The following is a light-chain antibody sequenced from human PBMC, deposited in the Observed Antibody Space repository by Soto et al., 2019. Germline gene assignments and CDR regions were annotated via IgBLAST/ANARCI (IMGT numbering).Light chain of an antibody. CDR3: SSYAGRTLYV. J-gene: IGLJ1*01. CDR1: SSDVGGWNY. CDR2: QVT. V-gene: IGLV2-8*01. Sequence: QSALTQPPSASGSPGQSVTISCTGTSSDVGGWNYVSWYHQYPGKAPKLLIYQVTKRPSGVPDRFSGSKSGNTASLTVSGLQAEDEADYYCSSYAGRTLYVFGTGTKLTVL.